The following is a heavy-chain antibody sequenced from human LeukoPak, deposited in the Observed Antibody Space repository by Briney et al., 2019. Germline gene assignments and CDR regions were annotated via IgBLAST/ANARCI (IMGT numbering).Heavy chain of an antibody. CDR2: IYPGDSDT. CDR3: ARHKWVVSYYYGMDV. V-gene: IGHV5-51*01. CDR1: GNSFNDFW. Sequence: GESLRISCKGFGNSFNDFWIAWVRQMPGKGLEWMGIIYPGDSDTRYSPSFQGQVTITADKSATTAYLQWSSLKASDTAMYFCARHKWVVSYYYGMDVWGQGTTVIVSS. J-gene: IGHJ6*02. D-gene: IGHD2-15*01.